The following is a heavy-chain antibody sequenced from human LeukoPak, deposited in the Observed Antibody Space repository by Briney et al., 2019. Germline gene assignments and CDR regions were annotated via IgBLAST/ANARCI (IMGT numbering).Heavy chain of an antibody. CDR2: ISSSSSTI. Sequence: PGGSLRLSCAASGFTFSTYSMNWVRQAPGKGLEWVSYISSSSSTIYYADSVKGRFTISRDNAKNSLFLQMNSLRVEDTAVYYCARGCSGGRCYSLEELDYWGQGTLVTASS. J-gene: IGHJ4*02. D-gene: IGHD2-15*01. CDR1: GFTFSTYS. CDR3: ARGCSGGRCYSLEELDY. V-gene: IGHV3-48*01.